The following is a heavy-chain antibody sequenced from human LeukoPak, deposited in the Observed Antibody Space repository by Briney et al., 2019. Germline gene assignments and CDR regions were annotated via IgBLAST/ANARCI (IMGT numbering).Heavy chain of an antibody. Sequence: GGSLRLSCAASGFTFSSHSMHWVRQAPGKGLVWVSRINSDGSSTNYADSAKGRFTISRGNGKNTLYLQMNSLRAEDTAVYYCARARIFSFDSWGQGTLVTVSS. CDR1: GFTFSSHS. J-gene: IGHJ4*02. CDR3: ARARIFSFDS. D-gene: IGHD2-21*01. CDR2: INSDGSST. V-gene: IGHV3-74*01.